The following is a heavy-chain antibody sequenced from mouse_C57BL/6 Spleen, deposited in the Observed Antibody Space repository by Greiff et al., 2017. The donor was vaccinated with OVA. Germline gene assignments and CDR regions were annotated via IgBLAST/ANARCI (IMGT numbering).Heavy chain of an antibody. J-gene: IGHJ4*01. D-gene: IGHD2-5*01. CDR1: GFTFSDYG. V-gene: IGHV5-17*01. CDR2: ISSGSSTI. CDR3: ARRYYSNYYYAMDY. Sequence: EVQRVESGGGLVKPGGSLKLSCAASGFTFSDYGMHWVRQAPEKGLEWVAYISSGSSTIYYADTVKGRFTISRDNAKNTLFLQTTSLRSEDTAMYYCARRYYSNYYYAMDYWGQGTSVTVSS.